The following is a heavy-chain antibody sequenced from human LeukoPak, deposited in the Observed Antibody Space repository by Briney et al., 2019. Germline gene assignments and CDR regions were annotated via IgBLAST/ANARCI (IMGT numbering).Heavy chain of an antibody. CDR2: IIYSGNT. CDR1: GGSISSYY. CDR3: ARRYSSSWYYDY. V-gene: IGHV4-59*08. D-gene: IGHD6-13*01. Sequence: PSETLSLTCTVSGGSISSYYWSWIRQPPGKGLEWIGYIIYSGNTNYNPSLKSRVTISVDTSKNQFSLKLSSVTAADTAVYYCARRYSSSWYYDYWGQGTLVTVSS. J-gene: IGHJ4*02.